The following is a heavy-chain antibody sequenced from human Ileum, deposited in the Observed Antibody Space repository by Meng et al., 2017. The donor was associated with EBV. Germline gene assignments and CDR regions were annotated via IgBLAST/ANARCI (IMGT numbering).Heavy chain of an antibody. CDR2: INHSGST. J-gene: IGHJ5*02. Sequence: QVQLQQRGAGLLNPSEPLSLTCAVYGGFFSGYYWSWIRQSPGKGLEWIGEINHSGSTNYNPSLKSRVTISVDTSKNQFSLKLTSVTAADTAVYYCAREARSSGYHPGIGPWGQGTLVTVSS. D-gene: IGHD3-22*01. V-gene: IGHV4-34*02. CDR1: GGFFSGYY. CDR3: AREARSSGYHPGIGP.